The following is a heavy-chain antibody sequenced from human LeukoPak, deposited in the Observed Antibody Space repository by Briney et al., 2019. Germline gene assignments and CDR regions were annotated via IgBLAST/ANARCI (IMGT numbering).Heavy chain of an antibody. CDR1: GGSFSGYY. CDR3: ARGGGGYSYGQQQRYFDY. Sequence: SETLSLTCAVYGGSFSGYYWSWIRQPPGKGLEWIGEINHSGSTNYNPSLKSRVTISVDTSKNQFSLKLSSVTAADTAVYYCARGGGGYSYGQQQRYFDYWGQGTLVTVSS. V-gene: IGHV4-34*01. J-gene: IGHJ4*02. CDR2: INHSGST. D-gene: IGHD5-18*01.